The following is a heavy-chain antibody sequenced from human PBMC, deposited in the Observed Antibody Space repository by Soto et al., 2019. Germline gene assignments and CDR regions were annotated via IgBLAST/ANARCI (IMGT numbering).Heavy chain of an antibody. V-gene: IGHV3-20*01. CDR3: ARGHCSGGTCYSGAFDI. J-gene: IGHJ3*02. CDR1: GFTFNDYG. Sequence: GVSLRLSCAASGFTFNDYGMSWVRQAPGKGPEWVSSVNWNGADTGYADSVKGRFTISRDNAKKFLYLQMNSLRADDTALYHCARGHCSGGTCYSGAFDIWGQGTMVTVSS. CDR2: VNWNGADT. D-gene: IGHD2-15*01.